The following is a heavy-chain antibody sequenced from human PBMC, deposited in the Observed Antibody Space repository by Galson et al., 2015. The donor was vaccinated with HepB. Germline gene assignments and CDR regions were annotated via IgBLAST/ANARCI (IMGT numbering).Heavy chain of an antibody. V-gene: IGHV3-21*01. CDR2: ISSSSSYI. CDR1: GFTFSSYS. CDR3: AKGIVGATSFDY. Sequence: SLRLSCAASGFTFSSYSMNWVRQAPGKGLEWVSSISSSSSYIYYADSVKGRFTISRDNAKNSLYLQMNSLRAEDTAVYYCAKGIVGATSFDYWGQGTLVTVSS. D-gene: IGHD1-26*01. J-gene: IGHJ4*02.